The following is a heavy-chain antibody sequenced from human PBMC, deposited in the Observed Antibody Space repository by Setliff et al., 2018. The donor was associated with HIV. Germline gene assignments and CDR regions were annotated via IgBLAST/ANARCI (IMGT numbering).Heavy chain of an antibody. J-gene: IGHJ5*01. D-gene: IGHD3-22*01. V-gene: IGHV1-24*01. CDR2: FDPQDGKT. CDR1: GYTLTEVS. CDR3: AREPGYYFQNSVRKRYNWFDS. Sequence: ASVKVSCKISGYTLTEVSMHWVRQAPVKGLEWMGYFDPQDGKTIYAQKFQGRVTMTEDTSTYTAYMELSSLRSDDTAVYYCAREPGYYFQNSVRKRYNWFDSWGQGTLVTVSS.